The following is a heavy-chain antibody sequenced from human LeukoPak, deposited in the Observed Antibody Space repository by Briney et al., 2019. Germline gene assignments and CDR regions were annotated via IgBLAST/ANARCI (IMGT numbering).Heavy chain of an antibody. Sequence: GGSLRLSCAASGFTFSDYWMTWVRQAPRKGLEWVANINQDGSEKNYVDSVKGRFTISRDNAKNSLYLQMSSLRAEDTAVYYCATRSSRTSSWYVYLFWDYWGQGALVTVSS. CDR2: INQDGSEK. J-gene: IGHJ4*02. V-gene: IGHV3-7*01. D-gene: IGHD6-13*01. CDR1: GFTFSDYW. CDR3: ATRSSRTSSWYVYLFWDY.